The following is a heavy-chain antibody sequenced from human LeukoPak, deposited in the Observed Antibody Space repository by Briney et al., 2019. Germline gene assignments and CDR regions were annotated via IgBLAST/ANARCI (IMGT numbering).Heavy chain of an antibody. V-gene: IGHV1-18*01. CDR3: ARGNCSGGSCYSVLDYYYGMDV. CDR1: GYTFTSYG. Sequence: ASVKVSCKASGYTFTSYGISWVRQAPGQGLEWMGWISAYNGNTNHAQKLQGRVTMTTDTSTSTAYMELRSLRSDDTAVYYCARGNCSGGSCYSVLDYYYGMDVWGQGTTVTVSS. D-gene: IGHD2-15*01. J-gene: IGHJ6*02. CDR2: ISAYNGNT.